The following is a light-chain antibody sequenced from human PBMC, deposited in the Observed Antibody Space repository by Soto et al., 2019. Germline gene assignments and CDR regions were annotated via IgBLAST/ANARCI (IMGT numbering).Light chain of an antibody. CDR1: QSVSVN. V-gene: IGKV3-15*01. CDR3: QQYDNWPSMYT. Sequence: EKVMRQSPATLSVSPGERATLSCRASQSVSVNLAWYQQKPGQAPRLLIYGASTRAAGTPARFSGSGSETEFTLTISSLQCEDSAVYYCQQYDNWPSMYTFGQGTKLEIK. CDR2: GAS. J-gene: IGKJ2*01.